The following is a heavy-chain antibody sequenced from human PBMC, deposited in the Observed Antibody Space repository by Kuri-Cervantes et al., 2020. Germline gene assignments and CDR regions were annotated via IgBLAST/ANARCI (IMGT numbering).Heavy chain of an antibody. J-gene: IGHJ4*02. Sequence: ASVKVSCKASGYTFTSYYMHWVRQAPGQGLEWMGIINPSGGSTSYAQKFQGRVTMTRDTSTSTVYMELRSLRSDDTAVYYCARDGLVGATMWAPDLFDYWGQGTLVTVSS. CDR1: GYTFTSYY. CDR2: INPSGGST. CDR3: ARDGLVGATMWAPDLFDY. V-gene: IGHV1-46*01. D-gene: IGHD1-26*01.